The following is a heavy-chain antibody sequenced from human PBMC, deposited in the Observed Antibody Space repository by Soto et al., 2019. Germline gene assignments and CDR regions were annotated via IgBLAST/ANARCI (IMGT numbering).Heavy chain of an antibody. CDR3: ARDPYYDFWSGSNWFDP. J-gene: IGHJ5*02. CDR2: INAGNGDT. D-gene: IGHD3-3*01. Sequence: VKVSCKASGYTFTNYAMHWVRQAPGQRLEWMGWINAGNGDTKYSQNFQGRVTITRDTSASTAYMELSSLRSEDTAVYYCARDPYYDFWSGSNWFDPWGQGTLVTVSS. V-gene: IGHV1-3*01. CDR1: GYTFTNYA.